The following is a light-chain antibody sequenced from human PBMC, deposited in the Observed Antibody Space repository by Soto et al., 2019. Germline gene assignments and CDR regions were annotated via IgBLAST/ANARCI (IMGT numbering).Light chain of an antibody. CDR3: PKYNSAPIT. CDR1: QGISNY. Sequence: DIQMTQSPSSLSASVGDRVTITCRASQGISNYLAWYQQKPGKVPKLLIYAASTLQSGVPSRFSGSGSGTDFTLTISTLQPEDVATYYCPKYNSAPITFGQGTRLEIK. V-gene: IGKV1-27*01. CDR2: AAS. J-gene: IGKJ5*01.